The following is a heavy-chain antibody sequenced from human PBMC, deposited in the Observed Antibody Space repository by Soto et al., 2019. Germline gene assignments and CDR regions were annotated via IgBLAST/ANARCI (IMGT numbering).Heavy chain of an antibody. Sequence: GGSLRLSCGASGSTSSSSWMAWVRQAPGKGLEWVANINLDGSERNYVDSVKGRFTISRDNAKNLLYLQMNSLRAEDTAVYYCARDRAYNCFDYWGQGTLVTVSS. CDR1: GSTSSSSW. CDR2: INLDGSER. D-gene: IGHD5-18*01. V-gene: IGHV3-7*05. CDR3: ARDRAYNCFDY. J-gene: IGHJ4*02.